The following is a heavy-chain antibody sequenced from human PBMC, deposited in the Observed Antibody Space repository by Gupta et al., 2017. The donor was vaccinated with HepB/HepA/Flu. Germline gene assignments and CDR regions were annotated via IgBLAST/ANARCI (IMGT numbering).Heavy chain of an antibody. V-gene: IGHV3-48*02. Sequence: EVQLVESGGGLVQPGGPLRLSCAASGFTFSDYSMTWVRQAPGKGLEWVSDITSSTTIFYADSVKGRFTVSRDNAKNSLYLQMNSLRDDDTAVYYCARRREELSAATNYYFYYMDVWGEGTTVTVSS. D-gene: IGHD2-15*01. J-gene: IGHJ6*03. CDR1: GFTFSDYS. CDR3: ARRREELSAATNYYFYYMDV. CDR2: ITSSTTI.